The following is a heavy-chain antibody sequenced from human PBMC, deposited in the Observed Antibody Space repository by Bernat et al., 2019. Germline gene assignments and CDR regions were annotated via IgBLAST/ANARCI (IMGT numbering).Heavy chain of an antibody. J-gene: IGHJ4*02. Sequence: QVQLQQWGAGLLKPSETLSLTCAVYGGSFSGYYWSWIRQPPGKGLEWIGEINHSGSTNYNPSLKSRVTISVDTSKNQFSLKLSSVTAADTAVYYCARGLDLLKYSYGSSWGQGTLVTVSS. CDR1: GGSFSGYY. D-gene: IGHD5-18*01. V-gene: IGHV4-34*01. CDR3: ARGLDLLKYSYGSS. CDR2: INHSGST.